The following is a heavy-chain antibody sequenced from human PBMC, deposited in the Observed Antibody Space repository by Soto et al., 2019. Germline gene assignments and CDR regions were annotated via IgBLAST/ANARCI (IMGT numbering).Heavy chain of an antibody. V-gene: IGHV1-18*01. D-gene: IGHD3-16*01. J-gene: IGHJ6*02. Sequence: QVQLVQSGDEVRKPGSSVKVSCKASGYIFVNYGIAWVRQAPGQGLEWMGWISPYSGNTHYESKVQGRLTMTTDTXXSTAYMDLGSLTSDDTAVYSCAMVANYVTPSPQDVWGQGTSVTFSS. CDR1: GYIFVNYG. CDR2: ISPYSGNT. CDR3: AMVANYVTPSPQDV.